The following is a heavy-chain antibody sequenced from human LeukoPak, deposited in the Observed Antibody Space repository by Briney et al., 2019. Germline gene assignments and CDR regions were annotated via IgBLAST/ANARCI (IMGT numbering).Heavy chain of an antibody. V-gene: IGHV4-34*01. CDR2: INHSGST. Sequence: SETLSLTCAVYGGSFSGYYWSWIRQPPGKGLEWIGEINHSGSTNYNPSLKSRVTISVGTSKNQFSLKLSSVTAADTAVYYCASLGYCSSTSCYRDYYMDVWGKGTTVTVSS. CDR3: ASLGYCSSTSCYRDYYMDV. J-gene: IGHJ6*03. D-gene: IGHD2-2*02. CDR1: GGSFSGYY.